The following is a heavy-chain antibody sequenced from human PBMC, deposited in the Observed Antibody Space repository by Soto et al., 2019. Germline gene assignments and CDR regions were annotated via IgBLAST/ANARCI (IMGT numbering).Heavy chain of an antibody. D-gene: IGHD3-9*01. V-gene: IGHV4-31*03. CDR2: IYYSGST. CDR1: GGSISSGGYY. CDR3: ARETYYDILTDH. Sequence: QVQLQESGPGLVKPSQTLSLTCTVSGGSISSGGYYWSWIRQHPGKGLEWIGYIYYSGSTYYNPALKSRVNISVDTSKNQFSLQLSSVTAADTAVYYCARETYYDILTDHWGQGTLVTVSS. J-gene: IGHJ4*02.